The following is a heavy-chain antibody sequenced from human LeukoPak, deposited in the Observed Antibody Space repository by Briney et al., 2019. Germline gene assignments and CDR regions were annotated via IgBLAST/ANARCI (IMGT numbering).Heavy chain of an antibody. CDR1: GFTFGNNW. CDR3: VRDVPHNWFDN. CDR2: INSDGGGA. Sequence: PGGSLRLSCAASGFTFGNNWMHWVRQGPGKGLVWISRINSDGGGAIYADSVKGRFTVSRDNAKNTLYLQMNSLRAEDTAVYYCVRDVPHNWFDNWGQGTLVTVSS. V-gene: IGHV3-74*01. J-gene: IGHJ5*02.